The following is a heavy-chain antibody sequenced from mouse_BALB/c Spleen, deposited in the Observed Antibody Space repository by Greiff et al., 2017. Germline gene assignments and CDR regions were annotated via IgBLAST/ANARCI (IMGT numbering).Heavy chain of an antibody. J-gene: IGHJ4*01. D-gene: IGHD1-1*01. V-gene: IGHV14-1*02. Sequence: DVKLQESGAELVRPGALVKLSCKASGFNIKDYYMHWVKQRPEQGLEWIGWIDPENGNTIYDPKFQGKASITADTSSNTAYLQLSSLTSEDTAVYYCARDYYGSSDAMDYWGQGTSVTVSS. CDR3: ARDYYGSSDAMDY. CDR1: GFNIKDYY. CDR2: IDPENGNT.